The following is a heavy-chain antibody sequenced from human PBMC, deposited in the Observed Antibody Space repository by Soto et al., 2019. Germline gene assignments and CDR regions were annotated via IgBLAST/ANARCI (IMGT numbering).Heavy chain of an antibody. Sequence: SETLSLTCSVSGDSIGSGGSSWSWIRQTPGKGLEWIGYLYHTGSTFYNPSLQSRVTISLDTTNNHFSLKMTSVTAADTAIYFCARAERFPRSWFDSWGQGTQVTVSS. CDR3: ARAERFPRSWFDS. V-gene: IGHV4-30-2*01. CDR1: GDSIGSGGSS. J-gene: IGHJ5*01. CDR2: LYHTGST.